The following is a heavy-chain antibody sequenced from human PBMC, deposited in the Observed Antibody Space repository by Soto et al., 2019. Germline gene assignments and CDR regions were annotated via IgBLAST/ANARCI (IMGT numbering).Heavy chain of an antibody. V-gene: IGHV3-74*01. CDR3: ARDHFGGNTDY. Sequence: EVQLVESGGDLVQPGGSLRLSCVASGFSFSSYWIHWVRHVPGKGLVWVSRINGAGSNTDYADSVKGGFTISRDNTKNTLYLQMNSLRADDTAVYYCARDHFGGNTDYWGQGTLVTVSS. J-gene: IGHJ4*02. CDR2: INGAGSNT. CDR1: GFSFSSYW. D-gene: IGHD2-15*01.